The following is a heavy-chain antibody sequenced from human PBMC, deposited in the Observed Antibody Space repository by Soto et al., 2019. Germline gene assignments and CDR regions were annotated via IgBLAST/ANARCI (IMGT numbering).Heavy chain of an antibody. Sequence: QVQLVESGGDVVQPGRSLRLSCAASGFTFSSYAMHWVRQAPGKGLEWVAVISYDGSNKYYADSVKGRFTISRDNSKNTLYLQMNSLRAEDTAVYYCAREQQLVHRWFDPWGQGTLVTVSS. CDR3: AREQQLVHRWFDP. V-gene: IGHV3-30-3*01. J-gene: IGHJ5*02. CDR1: GFTFSSYA. D-gene: IGHD6-13*01. CDR2: ISYDGSNK.